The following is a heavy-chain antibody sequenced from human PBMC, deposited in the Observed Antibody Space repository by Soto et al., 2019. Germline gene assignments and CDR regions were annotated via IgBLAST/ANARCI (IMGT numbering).Heavy chain of an antibody. CDR1: GGTFDRHT. V-gene: IGHV1-69*06. CDR2: IIPIFSTP. D-gene: IGHD4-4*01. J-gene: IGHJ6*02. CDR3: ARGGLQAQGVQYNHYAMDV. Sequence: ASVKVSCKASGGTFDRHTINWVRQAPGQGLEWMGGIIPIFSTPKYAQKFQGRVMLTADKSTSTAYMELSSLRYEDTAVYYCARGGLQAQGVQYNHYAMDVWGQGTTVTVSS.